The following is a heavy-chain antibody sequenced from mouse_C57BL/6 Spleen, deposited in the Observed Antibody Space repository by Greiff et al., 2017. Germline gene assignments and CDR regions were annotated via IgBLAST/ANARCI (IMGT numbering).Heavy chain of an antibody. CDR1: GYTFTSYW. CDR2: IDPSDSYT. Sequence: QVQLKQSGAELVKPGASVKLSCKASGYTFTSYWMQWVKQRPGQGLEWIGEIDPSDSYTNYNQKFKGKATLTVDTSSSTAYMQLSSLTSEDSAVYYCARGLGNYFDYWGQGTTLTVSS. J-gene: IGHJ2*01. V-gene: IGHV1-50*01. D-gene: IGHD2-4*01. CDR3: ARGLGNYFDY.